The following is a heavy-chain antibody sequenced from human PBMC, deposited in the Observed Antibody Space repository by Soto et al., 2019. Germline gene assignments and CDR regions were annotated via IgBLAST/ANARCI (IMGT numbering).Heavy chain of an antibody. V-gene: IGHV3-30-3*01. CDR3: ARDDCSSTSCYYYYGMDV. D-gene: IGHD2-2*01. Sequence: LRLSCAASGFTFSSYAMHWVRQAPGKGLEWVAVISYDGSNKYYADSVKGRFTISRDNSKNTLYLQMNSLRAEDTAVYYCARDDCSSTSCYYYYGMDVWGQGTTVTVSS. J-gene: IGHJ6*02. CDR2: ISYDGSNK. CDR1: GFTFSSYA.